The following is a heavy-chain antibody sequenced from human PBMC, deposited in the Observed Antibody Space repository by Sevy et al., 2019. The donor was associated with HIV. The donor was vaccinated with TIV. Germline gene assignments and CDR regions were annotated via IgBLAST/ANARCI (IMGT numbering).Heavy chain of an antibody. Sequence: GGSLRLSCAASGFTFSSYAMHWVRQAPGKGLEWVAVISYDGSNKYYTDSVKGRFIIYRDNSKNTLYLRMNSLRAEEPAVYYCARDGMRPTYYDFWSGYQTLYGMDVWGQGTTVTVSS. D-gene: IGHD3-3*01. CDR3: ARDGMRPTYYDFWSGYQTLYGMDV. V-gene: IGHV3-30-3*01. CDR1: GFTFSSYA. CDR2: ISYDGSNK. J-gene: IGHJ6*02.